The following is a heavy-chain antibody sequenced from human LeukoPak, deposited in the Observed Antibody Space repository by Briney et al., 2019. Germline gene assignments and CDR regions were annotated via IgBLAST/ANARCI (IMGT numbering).Heavy chain of an antibody. V-gene: IGHV4-34*01. Sequence: SETLSLTCAVYGGSFSGDYGSWIRPPPGKGLEWIGEINHSGSANYNPSLKSRVTISFDTSKNQFSLKLISVTAADTAVYYCARARGYNWYFDLWGRGTLVTVSS. CDR3: ARARGYNWYFDL. J-gene: IGHJ2*01. CDR2: INHSGSA. CDR1: GGSFSGDY. D-gene: IGHD5-18*01.